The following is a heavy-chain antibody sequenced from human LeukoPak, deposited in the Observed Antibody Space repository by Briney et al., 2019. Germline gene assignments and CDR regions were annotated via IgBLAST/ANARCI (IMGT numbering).Heavy chain of an antibody. Sequence: SETLSLTCTVSGGSISRYDWSWIRQPPGKGLEWIGYISYSGSTNYNPSLKSRVTISIDTSKNQFSLKLRSVTAADTAIYYCARQGYDILTGYIDAFDIWGQGTMVTVSS. J-gene: IGHJ3*02. V-gene: IGHV4-59*08. CDR2: ISYSGST. CDR3: ARQGYDILTGYIDAFDI. CDR1: GGSISRYD. D-gene: IGHD3-9*01.